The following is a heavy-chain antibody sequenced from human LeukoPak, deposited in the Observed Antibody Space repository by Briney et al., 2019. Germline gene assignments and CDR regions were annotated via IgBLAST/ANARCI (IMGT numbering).Heavy chain of an antibody. CDR1: GFTFSSYE. CDR2: ISSSGSTI. V-gene: IGHV3-48*03. Sequence: GGSLRLSCAASGFTFSSYEMNWVRQAPGKGLEWVSYISSSGSTIYYADSVKGRFTISRDNAKNSLYLQMNSLRAEDAAVYYCARDATRYQLLRGGWYFDLWGRGTLVTVSS. CDR3: ARDATRYQLLRGGWYFDL. D-gene: IGHD2-2*01. J-gene: IGHJ2*01.